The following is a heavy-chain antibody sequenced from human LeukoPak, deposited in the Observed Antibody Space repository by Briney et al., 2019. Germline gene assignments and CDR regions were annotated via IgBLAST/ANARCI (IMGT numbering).Heavy chain of an antibody. CDR1: GFTVSSNY. CDR3: ARERYDSSAYGHDAFDI. V-gene: IGHV3-66*01. J-gene: IGHJ3*02. CDR2: IYRGGDT. D-gene: IGHD3-22*01. Sequence: GGSLRLSCAASGFTVSSNYMSWVRQAPGKGLEWVSVIYRGGDTYYADSVKGRFTISRDNPKNTLFLQMNSLRAEDTAVYFCARERYDSSAYGHDAFDIWGQGTRVTVSS.